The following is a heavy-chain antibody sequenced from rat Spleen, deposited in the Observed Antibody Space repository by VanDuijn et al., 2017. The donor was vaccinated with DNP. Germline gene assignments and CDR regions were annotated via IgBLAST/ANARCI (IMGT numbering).Heavy chain of an antibody. CDR3: ARGYSTHYYWYFDF. V-gene: IGHV3-3*01. CDR2: INSAGST. D-gene: IGHD3-1*01. CDR1: GYSITSSYR. J-gene: IGHJ1*01. Sequence: EVQLQESGPGLVKPSQSLSLTCSVTGYSITSSYRWNWIRKFPGNKLEWMGYINSAGSTNYNPSLKSRISITRDTSKNQFFLQVNSVTTEDTATYYCARGYSTHYYWYFDFWGPGTMVTVSS.